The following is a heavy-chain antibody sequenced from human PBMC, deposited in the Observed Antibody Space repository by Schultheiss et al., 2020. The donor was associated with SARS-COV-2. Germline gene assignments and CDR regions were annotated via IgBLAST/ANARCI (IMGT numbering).Heavy chain of an antibody. J-gene: IGHJ6*02. V-gene: IGHV4-61*08. CDR3: ARETYQLPSGGFYYYYGMDV. CDR2: IYYSGST. Sequence: SETLSLTCTVSGGSISSGGYYWSWIRQPPGKGLEWIGYIYYSGSTNYNPSLKSRVTISVDTSKNQFSLKLSSVTAADTAVYYCARETYQLPSGGFYYYYGMDVWGQGTTVTVSS. D-gene: IGHD2-2*01. CDR1: GGSISSGGYY.